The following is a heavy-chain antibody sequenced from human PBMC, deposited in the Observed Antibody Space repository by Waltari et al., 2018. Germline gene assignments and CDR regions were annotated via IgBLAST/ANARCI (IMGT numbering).Heavy chain of an antibody. CDR1: GGTFSSYA. CDR3: AIKGGGTAMVDY. Sequence: QVQLVQSGAEVKKPGSSVKVSCKASGGTFSSYAISWVRQAPGQGLEWMGRVTPIFGTANSAPKCQGRVTSTADKSTSTAYMELSSLRAEDTAVYYCAIKGGGTAMVDYWGQGTLVTVSS. V-gene: IGHV1-69*08. J-gene: IGHJ4*02. D-gene: IGHD5-18*01. CDR2: VTPIFGTA.